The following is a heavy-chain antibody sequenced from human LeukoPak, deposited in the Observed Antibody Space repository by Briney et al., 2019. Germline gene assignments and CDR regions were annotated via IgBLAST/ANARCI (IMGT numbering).Heavy chain of an antibody. CDR1: GYTFTGYY. CDR2: INPNSGGT. D-gene: IGHD3-16*01. J-gene: IGHJ5*02. CDR3: ARKGVTFGGVLTYNWFDP. Sequence: ASVKVSCKASGYTFTGYYMHWVRQAPGQGLEWMGWINPNSGGTNYAQKFQGRVTMTRDTSISTAYMELSSLRSDDTAVYYCARKGVTFGGVLTYNWFDPWGQGTLVTVSS. V-gene: IGHV1-2*02.